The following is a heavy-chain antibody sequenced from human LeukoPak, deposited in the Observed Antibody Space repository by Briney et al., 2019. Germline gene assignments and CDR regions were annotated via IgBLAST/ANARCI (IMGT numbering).Heavy chain of an antibody. Sequence: ASVKVSCKASGYIFTGYYMHWVRQAPGQGLEWMGRMNPNSGGTNYARKFQGRVTMTRDKSINTAYMELTSLRSDDTAVYYCARSRGVDYWGQGTLVTVSS. CDR3: ARSRGVDY. CDR2: MNPNSGGT. CDR1: GYIFTGYY. D-gene: IGHD3-10*01. J-gene: IGHJ4*02. V-gene: IGHV1-2*06.